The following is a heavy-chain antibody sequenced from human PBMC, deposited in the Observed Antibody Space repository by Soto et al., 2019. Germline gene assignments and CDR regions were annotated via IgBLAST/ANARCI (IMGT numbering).Heavy chain of an antibody. J-gene: IGHJ4*02. D-gene: IGHD3-16*01. CDR2: ISAYNGDT. Sequence: QVQLVQSGAEVKKPGASVKVSCKTSGYTFTNSGINWVRQAPGQGLEWMGWISAYNGDTKYAQKLQGRVTMNTDTYTSTPYMELMSLRSDETAVYYCARDGGKDWGQGTLVTVSS. V-gene: IGHV1-18*01. CDR3: ARDGGKD. CDR1: GYTFTNSG.